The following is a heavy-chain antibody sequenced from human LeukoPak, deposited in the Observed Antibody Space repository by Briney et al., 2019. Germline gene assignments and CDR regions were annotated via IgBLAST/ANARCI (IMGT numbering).Heavy chain of an antibody. D-gene: IGHD6-19*01. V-gene: IGHV3-23*01. CDR2: ISDSGSIT. CDR3: AKDARRTSGWYFFDY. CDR1: GFAFSNQA. Sequence: PGGSLGLSCAASGFAFSNQAMGWVRQAPGKGLEWVSVISDSGSITYYADSVKGRFTISRDNSKNTLFLQMNSLRAEDTAVYYCAKDARRTSGWYFFDYWGQGTLVTVSS. J-gene: IGHJ4*02.